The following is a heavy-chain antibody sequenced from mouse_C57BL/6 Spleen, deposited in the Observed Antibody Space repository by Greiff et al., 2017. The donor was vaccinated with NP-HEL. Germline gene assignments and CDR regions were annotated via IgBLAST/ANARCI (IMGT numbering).Heavy chain of an antibody. J-gene: IGHJ4*01. D-gene: IGHD2-2*01. Sequence: EVQLQQSGPELVKPGASVKIPCKASGYTFTDYNMDWVKQSHGKSLEWIGDINPNNGGTIYNQKFKGKATLTVDKSSSTAYMELSSLTSEDTAVYYCARRYGYEYYCAMDYWGQGTSVTVSS. V-gene: IGHV1-18*01. CDR3: ARRYGYEYYCAMDY. CDR1: GYTFTDYN. CDR2: INPNNGGT.